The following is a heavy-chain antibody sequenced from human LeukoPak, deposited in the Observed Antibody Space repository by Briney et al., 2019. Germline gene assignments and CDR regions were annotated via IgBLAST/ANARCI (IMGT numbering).Heavy chain of an antibody. Sequence: VASVKVSCKTSGYSLRNSGMNWVRQAPGQGLEWLAWISGYNGNINYLEKLRDRVTMTIDTSTSTVYMELTSLTSDDTAVYYCARDSGGYQVGNWFDPWGQGTLVTVSS. CDR1: GYSLRNSG. D-gene: IGHD6-25*01. CDR3: ARDSGGYQVGNWFDP. J-gene: IGHJ5*02. CDR2: ISGYNGNI. V-gene: IGHV1-18*01.